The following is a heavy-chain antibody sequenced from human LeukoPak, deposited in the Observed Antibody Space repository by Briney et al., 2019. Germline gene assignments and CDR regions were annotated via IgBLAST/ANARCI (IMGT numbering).Heavy chain of an antibody. J-gene: IGHJ4*02. CDR3: ARDRSYFDY. V-gene: IGHV3-23*01. Sequence: GGSLRLSCAASGFTLSSYWMSWVRQAPGKGLEWVSTINGGGVNTHYADSVGGRFTISRDNSKNTLYLQMNSLRAEDTAVYYCARDRSYFDYWGQGTLVTVSS. CDR1: GFTLSSYW. CDR2: INGGGVNT.